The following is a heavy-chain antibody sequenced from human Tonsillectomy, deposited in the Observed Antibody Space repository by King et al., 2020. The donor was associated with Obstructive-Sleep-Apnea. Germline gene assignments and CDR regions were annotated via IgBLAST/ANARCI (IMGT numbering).Heavy chain of an antibody. J-gene: IGHJ4*02. V-gene: IGHV3-15*01. CDR1: GITLSNAW. CDR2: IKAKTEGGTT. D-gene: IGHD5-12*01. CDR3: ATQGRGYDRDY. Sequence: VQLVESGGGLVKPGGSLRLSCAASGITLSNAWMNWVRQAPGKGPEWVGRIKAKTEGGTTDYAAPVKGRFTISRDDSEDTLYLQMIGLKTEDTAVYYCATQGRGYDRDYWGQGIWVTVSS.